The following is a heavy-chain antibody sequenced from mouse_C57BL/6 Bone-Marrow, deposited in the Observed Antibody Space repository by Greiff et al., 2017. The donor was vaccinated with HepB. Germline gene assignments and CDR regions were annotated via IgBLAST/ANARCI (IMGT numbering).Heavy chain of an antibody. CDR1: GFTFSDYG. D-gene: IGHD1-1*01. J-gene: IGHJ4*01. V-gene: IGHV5-17*01. CDR3: ARRTTVVATGAMDY. Sequence: EVQLVESGGGLVKPGGSLKLSCAASGFTFSDYGMHWVRQAPEKGLEWVAYISSGSSTIYYADTVKGRFTISRDNAKNTLFLQMPSLRSEDTAMYYCARRTTVVATGAMDYWGQVTSVTVSS. CDR2: ISSGSSTI.